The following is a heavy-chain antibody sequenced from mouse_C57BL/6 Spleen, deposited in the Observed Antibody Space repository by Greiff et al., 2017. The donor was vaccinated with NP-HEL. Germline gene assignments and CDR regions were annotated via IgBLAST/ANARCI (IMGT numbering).Heavy chain of an antibody. J-gene: IGHJ1*03. CDR1: GYTFTSYG. Sequence: QVHVKQSGAELARPGASVKLSCKASGYTFTSYGISWVKQRTGQGLEWIGEIYPRSGNTYYNEKFKGKATLTADKSSSTAYMELRSLTSEDSAVYFCARSTMITTRYFDVWGTGTTVTVSS. CDR2: IYPRSGNT. D-gene: IGHD2-4*01. CDR3: ARSTMITTRYFDV. V-gene: IGHV1-81*01.